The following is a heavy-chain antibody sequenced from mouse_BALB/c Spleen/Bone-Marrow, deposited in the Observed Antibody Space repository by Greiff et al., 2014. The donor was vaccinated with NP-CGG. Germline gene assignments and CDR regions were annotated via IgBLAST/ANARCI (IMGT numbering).Heavy chain of an antibody. V-gene: IGHV1-77*01. D-gene: IGHD2-1*01. CDR3: ARDHYGNYEGFDY. CDR2: IYPGSGNT. CDR1: GYTFTDYY. Sequence: QVQLQQSGAELARPGTSVKLSCKASGYTFTDYYINWVKQRTGQGLEWIGKIYPGSGNTYYNEKFKGKATLTADKSSSTVNIHLSSLTSEDSAVYFCARDHYGNYEGFDYWGQGTLVTVSA. J-gene: IGHJ3*01.